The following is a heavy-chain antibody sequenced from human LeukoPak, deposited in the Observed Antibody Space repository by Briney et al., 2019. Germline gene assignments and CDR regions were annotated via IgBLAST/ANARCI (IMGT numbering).Heavy chain of an antibody. CDR2: IYYSGST. J-gene: IGHJ4*02. V-gene: IGHV4-59*01. D-gene: IGHD4-17*01. Sequence: SETLSLTCTVSGGSISSYYWNWIRQPPGKGLEWIGYIYYSGSTNYNPSLKSRIAISVDTSKNHFSLKLSSVTAADTAVYYCAREMTTVTAFDYWGQGALVTVSS. CDR1: GGSISSYY. CDR3: AREMTTVTAFDY.